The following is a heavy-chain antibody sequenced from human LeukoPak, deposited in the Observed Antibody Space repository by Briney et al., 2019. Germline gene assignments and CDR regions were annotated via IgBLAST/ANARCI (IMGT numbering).Heavy chain of an antibody. CDR1: GGSIRSY. CDR2: IYHNGRT. V-gene: IGHV4-59*01. J-gene: IGHJ4*02. CDR3: ARVFRAAAVDY. Sequence: SETLSLTCTVSGGSIRSYWSWIRQPPGKGLDWIGFIYHNGRTDYNPSLKSRVTISADTSKNQFSLRLSSVTAADTAVYYCARVFRAAAVDYWGQGTLVAVSS. D-gene: IGHD6-13*01.